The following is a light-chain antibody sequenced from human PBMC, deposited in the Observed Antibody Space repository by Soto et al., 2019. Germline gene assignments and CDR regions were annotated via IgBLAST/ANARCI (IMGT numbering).Light chain of an antibody. CDR2: DAS. V-gene: IGKV3-20*01. CDR3: QQYGSSLYT. Sequence: EIVLTQSPGTLSLSPGERATLSCRASQSVSSSYLAWYQQKPVQAPRLLIYDASSRATGIPDRFSGSGSGTDFTLTISRLEPEDFAVYYGQQYGSSLYTFGQGTKLEIK. CDR1: QSVSSSY. J-gene: IGKJ2*01.